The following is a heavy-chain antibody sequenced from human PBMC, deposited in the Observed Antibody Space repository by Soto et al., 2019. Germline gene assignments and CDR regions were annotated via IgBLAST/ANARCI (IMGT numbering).Heavy chain of an antibody. J-gene: IGHJ6*03. Sequence: SETLSPTCTVSGGSISSYYWSWIRQPPGKGLEWIGYIYYSGSTNYNPSLKSRVTISVDTSKNQFSLKLSSVTAADTAVYYCARTVWFGHPGDYYYYMDVWGKGTTVTVSS. D-gene: IGHD3-10*01. CDR1: GGSISSYY. CDR2: IYYSGST. V-gene: IGHV4-59*12. CDR3: ARTVWFGHPGDYYYYMDV.